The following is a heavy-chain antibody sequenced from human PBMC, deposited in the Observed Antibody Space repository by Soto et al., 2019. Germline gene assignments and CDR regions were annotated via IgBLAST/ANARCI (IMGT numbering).Heavy chain of an antibody. CDR2: ISGSGGST. Sequence: GGSLRLSCAASGFTFSSYAMSWVRQAPGKGLEWVSAISGSGGSTYYADSVKGRFTISRDNSKNTLYLQMNSLRAEDTAVYYCAKDLGIVVVPAANFDYWGQGTLVTVSS. D-gene: IGHD2-2*01. CDR1: GFTFSSYA. V-gene: IGHV3-23*01. J-gene: IGHJ4*02. CDR3: AKDLGIVVVPAANFDY.